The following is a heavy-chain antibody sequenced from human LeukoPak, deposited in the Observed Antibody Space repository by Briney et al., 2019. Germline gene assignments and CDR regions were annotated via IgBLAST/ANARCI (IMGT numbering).Heavy chain of an antibody. J-gene: IGHJ6*02. Sequence: ASVKVSCKASGYTFTSYAMHWVRQAPGQRLEWMGWINAGNGNTKYSQKFQGRVTITRDTSASTAYMELSSLRSEDTAVYYCARDSVMVTATPYYYYGMDVWGQGTTVTVSS. CDR1: GYTFTSYA. CDR3: ARDSVMVTATPYYYYGMDV. V-gene: IGHV1-3*01. D-gene: IGHD2-21*02. CDR2: INAGNGNT.